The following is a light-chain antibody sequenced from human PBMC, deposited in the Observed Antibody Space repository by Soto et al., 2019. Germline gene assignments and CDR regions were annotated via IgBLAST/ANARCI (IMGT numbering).Light chain of an antibody. J-gene: IGKJ1*01. CDR2: GTS. CDR3: QQYGSSSWT. CDR1: QSVSSSY. Sequence: EIVLTQSPGTLSLSPGERATLSCRAIQSVSSSYLAWYQQKPGQAPRLLIYGTSSRATAIPDRFSGSGSGTDFTLTISRLEPEDFAVYYCQQYGSSSWTFGQGTKV. V-gene: IGKV3-20*01.